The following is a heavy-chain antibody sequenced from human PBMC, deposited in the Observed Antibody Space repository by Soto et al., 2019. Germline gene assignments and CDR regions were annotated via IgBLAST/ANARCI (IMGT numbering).Heavy chain of an antibody. CDR3: ARFSLYWDYYDSSGYPPGTYYFDY. CDR1: GGSISSSSYY. V-gene: IGHV4-39*01. Sequence: PSETLSLTCTVSGGSISSSSYYWGWIRQPPGKGLEWIGSIYYSGSTYYNPSLKSRVTISVDTSKNQISLKLSSVTAADTAVYYCARFSLYWDYYDSSGYPPGTYYFDYWGQGTLVTVSS. J-gene: IGHJ4*02. CDR2: IYYSGST. D-gene: IGHD3-22*01.